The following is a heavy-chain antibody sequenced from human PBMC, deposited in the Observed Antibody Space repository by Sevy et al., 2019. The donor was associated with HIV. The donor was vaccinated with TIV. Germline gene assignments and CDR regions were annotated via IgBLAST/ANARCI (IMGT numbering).Heavy chain of an antibody. V-gene: IGHV3-48*02. CDR3: ARVHPDEHYFDY. J-gene: IGHJ4*02. CDR1: GFTFSSYS. CDR2: ISSNSSTI. Sequence: GGSLRLSCAASGFTFSSYSMNWVRQAPGKGLEWVSYISSNSSTIYYADSVKGRFTISRDNAKNSLYLQMNSLRDEDTAVYYCARVHPDEHYFDYWGQGTLVTVSS.